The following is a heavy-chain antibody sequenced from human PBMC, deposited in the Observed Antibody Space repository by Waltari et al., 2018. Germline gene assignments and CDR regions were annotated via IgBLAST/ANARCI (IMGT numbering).Heavy chain of an antibody. CDR2: IYSGGST. CDR3: AREGGSYGMDV. V-gene: IGHV3-53*01. Sequence: VREARGDGLECVSVIYSGGSTYYADSVKGRFTISRDNSKNTLYLQMNSLRAEDTAVYYCAREGGSYGMDVWGQGTTVTVSS. J-gene: IGHJ6*02.